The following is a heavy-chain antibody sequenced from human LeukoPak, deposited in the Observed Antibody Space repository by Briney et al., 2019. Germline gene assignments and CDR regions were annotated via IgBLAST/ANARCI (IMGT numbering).Heavy chain of an antibody. CDR1: DYSISSGYGYY. Sequence: SETLSLTCTVSDYSISSGYGYYWGWIRQPPGKGLEWIGNIYHSGITYYNHFNSSLKSRVTISIDTSKNQFSLRLTSVTAADTAVYYCAREILGIWHLDYWGQGTLVTVPS. D-gene: IGHD7-27*01. J-gene: IGHJ4*02. CDR3: AREILGIWHLDY. CDR2: IYHSGIT. V-gene: IGHV4-38-2*02.